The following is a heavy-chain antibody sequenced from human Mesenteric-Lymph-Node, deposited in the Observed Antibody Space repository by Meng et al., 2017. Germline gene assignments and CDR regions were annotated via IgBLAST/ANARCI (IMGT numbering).Heavy chain of an antibody. J-gene: IGHJ6*02. CDR2: ISNSGSTI. CDR1: GFIFSDYQ. D-gene: IGHD3-22*01. V-gene: IGHV3-11*04. CDR3: ARDLLVGDSSGYGLIYYYYPMDV. Sequence: GESLKISCAASGFIFSDYQMSWIRQAPGKGLEWLSYISNSGSTIYYADAVKGRFTIYRDNAKNSLYLQMNSLRAEDTAVYYCARDLLVGDSSGYGLIYYYYPMDVWGQGTTVTVSS.